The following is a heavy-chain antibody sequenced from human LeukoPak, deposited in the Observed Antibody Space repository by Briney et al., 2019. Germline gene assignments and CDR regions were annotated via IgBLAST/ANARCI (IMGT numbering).Heavy chain of an antibody. CDR2: ISSSGSTI. CDR3: AREASGYSYGLDAFDV. J-gene: IGHJ3*01. V-gene: IGHV3-48*03. Sequence: GGSLRLSCAASGFTFSSYEMNWVRQAPGKGLEWVSYISSSGSTIYYADSVKGRFTISRDNAKNSLYLQMNSLRAEDTAVYYCAREASGYSYGLDAFDVWGQGTMVTVSS. CDR1: GFTFSSYE. D-gene: IGHD5-18*01.